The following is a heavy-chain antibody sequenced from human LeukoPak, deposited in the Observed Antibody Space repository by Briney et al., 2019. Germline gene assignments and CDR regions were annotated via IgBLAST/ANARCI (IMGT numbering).Heavy chain of an antibody. Sequence: ASVKVSCKASGYTFTGYYMHWVRQAPGQGLEWMGWINPNSGVTSYAQKFQGRVTMTRDTSISTAYMELSRLRSDDTAVYYCARANYCSRTSCFRDAFDIWGQGTMVTVSS. CDR3: ARANYCSRTSCFRDAFDI. CDR1: GYTFTGYY. CDR2: INPNSGVT. J-gene: IGHJ3*02. D-gene: IGHD2-2*01. V-gene: IGHV1-2*02.